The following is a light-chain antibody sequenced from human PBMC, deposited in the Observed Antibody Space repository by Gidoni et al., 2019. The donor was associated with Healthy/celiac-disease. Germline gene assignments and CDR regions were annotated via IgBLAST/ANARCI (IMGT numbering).Light chain of an antibody. CDR3: SSYTSSSTAV. CDR1: SSDVGGYNY. J-gene: IGLJ1*01. V-gene: IGLV2-14*01. CDR2: DVS. Sequence: QSALTQPASVSVSPGPSITISCTGTSSDVGGYNYVSWYQQHPGKAPKLMIYDVSNRPSGVSNRFSGSKSGNTASLTISGLQAEDEADYYCSSYTSSSTAVFGTGTKVTVL.